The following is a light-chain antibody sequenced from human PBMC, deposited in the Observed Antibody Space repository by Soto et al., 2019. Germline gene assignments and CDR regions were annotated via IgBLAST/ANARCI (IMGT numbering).Light chain of an antibody. Sequence: DIQMTQSPCSLSASVGDRVTITCRASQSISSYLNWYQQKPGKAPKLLIYAASSLQSGVPSRFSGSGSGTDFTLTISSLQPEDFATYYCQQSYSTPQVTFGGGTKVEIK. CDR2: AAS. CDR3: QQSYSTPQVT. J-gene: IGKJ4*01. CDR1: QSISSY. V-gene: IGKV1-39*01.